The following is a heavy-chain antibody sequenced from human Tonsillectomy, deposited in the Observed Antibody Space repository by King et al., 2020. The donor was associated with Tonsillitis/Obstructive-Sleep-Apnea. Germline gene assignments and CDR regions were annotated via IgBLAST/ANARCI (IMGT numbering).Heavy chain of an antibody. CDR3: ARDLFGYCSGGSCSLTDY. J-gene: IGHJ4*02. D-gene: IGHD2-15*01. Sequence: VQLVESGGGVVQPGRSLRLSCAASGFTFSSYGMHWVRQAPGKGLEWVAVIWYDGSNKYYADCVKGRFTISRDNSKNTLYLQMNSLRAEDTAVYYCARDLFGYCSGGSCSLTDYWGQGTLVTVSS. V-gene: IGHV3-33*01. CDR1: GFTFSSYG. CDR2: IWYDGSNK.